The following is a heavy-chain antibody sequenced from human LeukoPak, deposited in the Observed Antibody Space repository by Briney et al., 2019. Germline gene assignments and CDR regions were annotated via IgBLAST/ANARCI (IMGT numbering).Heavy chain of an antibody. CDR2: ITGSGGTT. V-gene: IGHV3-23*01. CDR1: GFTFTTYG. D-gene: IGHD6-13*01. J-gene: IGHJ6*02. Sequence: GGSLRLSCAASGFTFTTYGMSWVRQAPGKGLGWVSVITGSGGTTSYADSVKGRFTISKDNSKNTVYLQMSSLRVDDTAVYYCAKAASSSWPSYYYGMDVWGQGNTVTVSS. CDR3: AKAASSSWPSYYYGMDV.